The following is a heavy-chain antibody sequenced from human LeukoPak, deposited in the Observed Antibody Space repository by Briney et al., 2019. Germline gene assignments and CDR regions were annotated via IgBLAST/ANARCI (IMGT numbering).Heavy chain of an antibody. CDR2: IIPIFGTA. CDR1: GGTFSSYA. J-gene: IGHJ6*03. V-gene: IGHV1-69*05. Sequence: AASVKVSCKASGGTFSSYAISWVRQAPGQGLEWMGRIIPIFGTANYAQKFQGRVTITTDESTSTAYMELSSLRSEDTAVYYCARDGYDSSGYYSGYYYYHMDVWGKGTTVTVSS. CDR3: ARDGYDSSGYYSGYYYYHMDV. D-gene: IGHD3-22*01.